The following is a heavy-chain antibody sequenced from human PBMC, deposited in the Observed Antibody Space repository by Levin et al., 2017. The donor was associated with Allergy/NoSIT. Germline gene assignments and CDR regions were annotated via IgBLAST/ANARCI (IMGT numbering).Heavy chain of an antibody. J-gene: IGHJ5*02. CDR3: ARELKSGSYYR. CDR2: IYYSGST. CDR1: GGSISSSSYY. Sequence: PSETLSLTCTVSGGSISSSSYYWGWIRQPPGKGLEWIGSIYYSGSTYYNPSLKSRVTISVDTSKNQFSLKLSSVTAADTAVYYCARELKSGSYYRWGQGTLVTVSS. V-gene: IGHV4-39*07. D-gene: IGHD1-26*01.